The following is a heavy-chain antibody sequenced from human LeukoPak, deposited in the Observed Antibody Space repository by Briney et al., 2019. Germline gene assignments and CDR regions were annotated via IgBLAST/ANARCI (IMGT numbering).Heavy chain of an antibody. D-gene: IGHD5-18*01. J-gene: IGHJ4*02. CDR3: ARVKGYSYGLE. CDR1: GFTFSSYE. CDR2: ISSSGSTI. V-gene: IGHV3-48*03. Sequence: GGSLRLSCAASGFTFSSYEMNWVRQAPGKGLEWVSYISSSGSTIYYADSVKGRFTISRDNAKNSLYLQMNSLRAEDTAVYYCARVKGYSYGLEWGQGTLVTVSS.